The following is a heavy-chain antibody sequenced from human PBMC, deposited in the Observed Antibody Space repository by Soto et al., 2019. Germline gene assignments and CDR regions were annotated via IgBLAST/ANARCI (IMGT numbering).Heavy chain of an antibody. CDR3: ALDTVLYGYYYYYGMDV. Sequence: VGSLRLSCASSVFTFSSYSMNCVRHSPGKWLEWVSSISSSSSYIYYADSVKGRFTISRDNAKDSLYLQMNSLRAEDTAVYYCALDTVLYGYYYYYGMDVWGQGTTVTVSS. CDR2: ISSSSSYI. J-gene: IGHJ6*02. D-gene: IGHD4-4*01. V-gene: IGHV3-21*01. CDR1: VFTFSSYS.